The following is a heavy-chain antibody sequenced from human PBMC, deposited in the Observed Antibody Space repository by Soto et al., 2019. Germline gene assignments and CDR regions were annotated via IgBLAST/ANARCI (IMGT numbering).Heavy chain of an antibody. CDR3: ARVGGRRGKWFDP. V-gene: IGHV1-69*13. D-gene: IGHD3-10*01. J-gene: IGHJ5*02. CDR2: IIPIFGTA. CDR1: GGTFGSYA. Sequence: SVKVSCKASGGTFGSYAISWVRQAPGQGLEWMGGIIPIFGTANYAQKFQGRVTITADESTSTAYMELSSLRSEDTAVYYCARVGGRRGKWFDPWGQGTLVTVSS.